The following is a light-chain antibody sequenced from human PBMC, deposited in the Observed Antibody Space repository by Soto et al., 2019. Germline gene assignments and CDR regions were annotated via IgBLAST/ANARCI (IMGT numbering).Light chain of an antibody. V-gene: IGKV3-20*01. CDR1: QSVSNTY. CDR2: GAS. Sequence: VFSQSLGALSLCPGAAATLACRASQSVSNTYLAWYQQKPGQAPRLLIYGASNRATGIPDRFSGSGSGTDFTLTISRLEPEDFAVYYCQQYGSSGTYGQGTKVDI. CDR3: QQYGSSGT. J-gene: IGKJ1*01.